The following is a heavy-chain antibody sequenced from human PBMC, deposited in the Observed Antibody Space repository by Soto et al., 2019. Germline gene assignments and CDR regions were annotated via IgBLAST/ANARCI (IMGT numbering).Heavy chain of an antibody. CDR2: ISYDGSDK. CDR3: AKEWGVEVTYYLFDC. Sequence: QVQLVESGGGVVQPGRSLRLSCTASGFTFTTYGMHWVRQAPGKGLEWVAFISYDGSDKYYADSVKGRFTISRDNSKYTLYLQMNSLRADDMAVYYCAKEWGVEVTYYLFDCWGQATLVTVSS. CDR1: GFTFTTYG. V-gene: IGHV3-30*18. D-gene: IGHD1-26*01. J-gene: IGHJ4*02.